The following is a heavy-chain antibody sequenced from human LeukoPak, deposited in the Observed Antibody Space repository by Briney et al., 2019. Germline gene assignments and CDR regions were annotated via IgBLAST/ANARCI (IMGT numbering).Heavy chain of an antibody. CDR1: GFTLSDYY. Sequence: GGSLRLSCEASGFTLSDYYMIWVRQGPGKGLEWVSVIYSGGSTYYADSVKGRFTISRDNSKNTLYLQMNSLRAEDTAVYYCARGEEWELAFDYWGQGTLVTVSS. V-gene: IGHV3-53*01. CDR3: ARGEEWELAFDY. D-gene: IGHD1-26*01. CDR2: IYSGGST. J-gene: IGHJ4*02.